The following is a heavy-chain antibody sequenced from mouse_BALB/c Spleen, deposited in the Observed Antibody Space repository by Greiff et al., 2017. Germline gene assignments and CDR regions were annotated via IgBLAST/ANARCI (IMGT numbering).Heavy chain of an antibody. CDR1: GFSLTSYD. J-gene: IGHJ2*01. CDR3: VRGPLWDY. Sequence: QVQLKQSGPGLVAPSQSLSITCTVSGFSLTSYDISWIRQPPGKGLEWLGVIWTGGGTNYNSAFMSRLSISKDNSKSQVFLKMNSLQTDDTAIYYCVRGPLWDYWGQGTTLTVSS. V-gene: IGHV2-9-2*01. D-gene: IGHD1-1*02. CDR2: IWTGGGT.